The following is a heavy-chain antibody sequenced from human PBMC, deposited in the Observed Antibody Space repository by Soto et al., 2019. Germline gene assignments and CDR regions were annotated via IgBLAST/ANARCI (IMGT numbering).Heavy chain of an antibody. CDR3: ARSPGYYYDSSGYYQTDAFDI. D-gene: IGHD3-22*01. V-gene: IGHV1-2*04. CDR1: GYTFTGYD. CDR2: INPNSGGT. Sequence: VASVKVSCKASGYTFTGYDMHWVRQAPGQGLEWMGWINPNSGGTNYAQKFQGWVTMTRDTSISTAYMELSRLRSDDTAVYYCARSPGYYYDSSGYYQTDAFDIWGQGTMVTVSS. J-gene: IGHJ3*02.